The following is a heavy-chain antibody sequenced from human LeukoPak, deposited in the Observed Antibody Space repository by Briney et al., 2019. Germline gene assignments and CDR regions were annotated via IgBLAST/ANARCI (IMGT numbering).Heavy chain of an antibody. Sequence: GGSPRLSCAASGFTFSSYAMHWVRQAPGKGLEYVSAISSNGGSTYYANSVKGRFTISRDNSKNTLYLQMGSLRAEDMAVYYCARGGIAAADHFDYWGQGTLVTVSS. CDR1: GFTFSSYA. J-gene: IGHJ4*02. CDR3: ARGGIAAADHFDY. D-gene: IGHD6-13*01. V-gene: IGHV3-64*01. CDR2: ISSNGGST.